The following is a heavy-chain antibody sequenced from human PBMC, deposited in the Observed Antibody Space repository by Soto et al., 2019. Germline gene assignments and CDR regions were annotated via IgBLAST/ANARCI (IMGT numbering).Heavy chain of an antibody. Sequence: SETLSLTCTVSGGSIETFYWSWIRQPPGKGLEWIGYIFHTGTTSYNPSHKSRVTLSVDKSQSQISMKLNSVTAADTAVYYCTTEAYDNSGSLAFDIWGPGTLVTVSS. J-gene: IGHJ3*02. CDR3: TTEAYDNSGSLAFDI. D-gene: IGHD3-22*01. CDR2: IFHTGTT. CDR1: GGSIETFY. V-gene: IGHV4-59*08.